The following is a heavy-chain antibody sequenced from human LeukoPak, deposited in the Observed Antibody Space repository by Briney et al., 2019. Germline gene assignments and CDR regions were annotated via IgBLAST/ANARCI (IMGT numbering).Heavy chain of an antibody. Sequence: QPGGSLRLSCAASGFTFSSYWMHWARQAPGKGLVWVSRINTDGSSTIYADSVRGRFTVSRDNAQNTLYLQMNSLRAEDTAVYYCARESRGSGNFHWGQGTLVTVSS. CDR3: ARESRGSGNFH. J-gene: IGHJ4*02. CDR2: INTDGSST. V-gene: IGHV3-74*01. D-gene: IGHD4-23*01. CDR1: GFTFSSYW.